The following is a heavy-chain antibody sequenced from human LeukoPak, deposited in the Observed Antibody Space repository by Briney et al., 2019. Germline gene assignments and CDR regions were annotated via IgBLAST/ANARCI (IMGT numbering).Heavy chain of an antibody. CDR3: ARQHYDILTGVTNCDY. D-gene: IGHD3-9*01. CDR2: IYPGDSDT. J-gene: IGHJ4*02. CDR1: GYSFTSYW. V-gene: IGHV5-51*01. Sequence: GESLKISCTGSGYSFTSYWIGWVRQMRGKGLEWMGIIYPGDSDTRSRPSLRGDATISADKSISTAYLQWSSLKASDTAMYSCARQHYDILTGVTNCDYWGQGTLVTVSS.